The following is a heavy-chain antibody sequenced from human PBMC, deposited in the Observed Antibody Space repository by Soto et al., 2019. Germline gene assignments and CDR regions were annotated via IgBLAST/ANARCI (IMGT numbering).Heavy chain of an antibody. J-gene: IGHJ5*02. Sequence: EVQLVESGGGLVKPGGSLRLSCAASGFTFSSYSMNWVRQAPGKGLEWVSAISGSGGSTYYADSVKCRFTISRDNSKNTLYLQMNSLRAEDTAVYYCAKSVGWNYEMEWCDPWGQGTLVTVSS. D-gene: IGHD1-7*01. CDR2: ISGSGGST. V-gene: IGHV3-23*04. CDR3: AKSVGWNYEMEWCDP. CDR1: GFTFSSYS.